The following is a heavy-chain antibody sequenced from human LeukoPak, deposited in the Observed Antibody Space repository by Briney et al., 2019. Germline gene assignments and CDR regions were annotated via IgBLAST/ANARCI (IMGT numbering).Heavy chain of an antibody. D-gene: IGHD3-22*01. V-gene: IGHV1-2*02. J-gene: IGHJ4*02. Sequence: ASVKVSCKASGYTFTGYYIHWVRQAPGQGLEWMGWINPTLGGTNYAQKFQGRVTMTRDTCISTGYMEVSRLRSDDTAMYYCARLDITIIPYWGQGTLVTVSS. CDR3: ARLDITIIPY. CDR1: GYTFTGYY. CDR2: INPTLGGT.